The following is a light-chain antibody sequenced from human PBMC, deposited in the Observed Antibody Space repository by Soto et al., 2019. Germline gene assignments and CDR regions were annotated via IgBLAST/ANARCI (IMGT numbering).Light chain of an antibody. Sequence: QSALTQPASVSGSPGQSIAISCTGTSSDVGGYKYVSWYQQYPGKAPKLMIDDVSNRPSGVSDRFSGSKSGNSASLTISGLQSEDEADYYCSSYTSISSDVFGTGTKLTVL. CDR3: SSYTSISSDV. V-gene: IGLV2-14*01. CDR1: SSDVGGYKY. J-gene: IGLJ1*01. CDR2: DVS.